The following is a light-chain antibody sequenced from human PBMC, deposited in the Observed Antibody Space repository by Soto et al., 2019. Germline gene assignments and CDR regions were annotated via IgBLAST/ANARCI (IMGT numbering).Light chain of an antibody. V-gene: IGKV2-30*02. CDR3: MHGPHWPIT. CDR2: KVS. Sequence: DVVMTQSPLSLPVTLGQPASISCRSNQSLVHSDGIAYFSWFQQRPGRSPRRRIYKVSNRDSGVPARFSGSGSGTDFSRKISRVEAEDVGVYYCMHGPHWPITGGQGTRLQIK. J-gene: IGKJ5*01. CDR1: QSLVHSDGIAY.